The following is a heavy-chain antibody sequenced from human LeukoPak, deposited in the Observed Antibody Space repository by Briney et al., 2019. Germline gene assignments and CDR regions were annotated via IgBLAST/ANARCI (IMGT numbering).Heavy chain of an antibody. J-gene: IGHJ5*02. CDR3: ARAGYSYGCPPKEAYNWFDR. CDR2: INHSGRT. CDR1: GGSFSGYY. Sequence: SETLSLTCAVYGGSFSGYYWSWVRQPPGKGLEWLGEINHSGRTNYNPSLKSRVTISVDTSKNQFSLKLSSLTAADTAVYYCARAGYSYGCPPKEAYNWFDRSGQGTLVTVSS. V-gene: IGHV4-34*01. D-gene: IGHD5-18*01.